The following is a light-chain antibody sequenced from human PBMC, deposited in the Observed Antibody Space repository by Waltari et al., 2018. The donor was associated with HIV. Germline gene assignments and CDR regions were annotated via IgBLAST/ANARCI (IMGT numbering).Light chain of an antibody. V-gene: IGLV1-47*01. CDR1: SSNIGRNS. CDR2: RNN. J-gene: IGLJ3*02. CDR3: AAWDDNLGGV. Sequence: GSSSNIGRNSVSWYQQFPGTAPKLLIYRNNQRPSGVPDRFFGSKSGASASLAISGLRSEDEADYYCAAWDDNLGGVFGGGTKLTVL.